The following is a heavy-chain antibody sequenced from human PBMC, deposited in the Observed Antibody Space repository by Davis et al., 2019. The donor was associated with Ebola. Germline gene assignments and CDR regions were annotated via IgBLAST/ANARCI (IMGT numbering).Heavy chain of an antibody. V-gene: IGHV3-64D*08. CDR1: GFTFSSYA. J-gene: IGHJ4*02. Sequence: GESLKISCSASGFTFSSYAMHWVRQAPGKGLEYVSAISSNGGSTYYADSVKGRFTISRDNSKNTLYLQMSSLRAEDTAVYYCVKGLTVTTYYYFDYWGQGTLVTVSS. CDR3: VKGLTVTTYYYFDY. CDR2: ISSNGGST. D-gene: IGHD4-17*01.